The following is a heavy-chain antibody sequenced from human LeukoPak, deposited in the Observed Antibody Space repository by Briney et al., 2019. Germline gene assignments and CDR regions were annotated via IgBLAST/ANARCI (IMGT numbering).Heavy chain of an antibody. CDR2: ISGSGGTT. D-gene: IGHD2-21*02. CDR1: GFTFYTYA. CDR3: AKDPSDFLVDC. V-gene: IGHV3-23*01. Sequence: GGSLRLSCAASGFTFYTYAMNRVRQAPGKGLQWVAAISGSGGTTYYADSVKGRFTISRDNSKNTVYLQLSSLRDEDTAVYYCAKDPSDFLVDCWGQGTLVTVSS. J-gene: IGHJ4*02.